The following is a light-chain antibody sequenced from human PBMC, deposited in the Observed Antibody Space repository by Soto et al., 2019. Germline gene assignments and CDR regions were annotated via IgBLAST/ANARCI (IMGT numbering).Light chain of an antibody. CDR2: AAS. CDR3: QQTHSFPPT. CDR1: RDISSW. J-gene: IGKJ5*01. Sequence: DIQMTQSPSSVSASVGDSVTITCRASRDISSWLAWYQQRPGKAPKLLIYAASTLRSGIPLRFSGSAAGTEFTLTISSLQREDFETYYCQQTHSFPPTFGQGTRLEI. V-gene: IGKV1D-12*01.